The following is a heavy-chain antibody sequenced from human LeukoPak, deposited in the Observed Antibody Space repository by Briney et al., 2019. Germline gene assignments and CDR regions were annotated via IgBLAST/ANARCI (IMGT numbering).Heavy chain of an antibody. D-gene: IGHD6-19*01. CDR3: ATHSSRWYDHDAFDI. J-gene: IGHJ3*02. CDR1: GLSFTGSV. CDR2: IVVGSGNT. Sequence: SVKVSCKASGLSFTGSVIQWVRQARGQRLEWIGWIVVGSGNTNYAQKFQERVTITRDRSTSTAYMELSSLRSEDTALYYCATHSSRWYDHDAFDIWGQGTMVTVSS. V-gene: IGHV1-58*02.